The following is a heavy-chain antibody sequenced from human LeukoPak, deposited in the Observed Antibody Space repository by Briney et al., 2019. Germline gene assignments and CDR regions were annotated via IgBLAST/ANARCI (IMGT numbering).Heavy chain of an antibody. CDR2: ISAYNGNT. CDR3: ARGDSSYYDFWSGYYFSDDAFDI. CDR1: GYTFTSYG. J-gene: IGHJ3*02. V-gene: IGHV1-18*01. Sequence: ASVKVSCKASGYTFTSYGISWVRQAPGQGLEWMGWISAYNGNTNYAQKLQGRVTMTTDTSTSTAYMELSSLRSEDTAVYYCARGDSSYYDFWSGYYFSDDAFDIWGQGTMVTVSS. D-gene: IGHD3-3*01.